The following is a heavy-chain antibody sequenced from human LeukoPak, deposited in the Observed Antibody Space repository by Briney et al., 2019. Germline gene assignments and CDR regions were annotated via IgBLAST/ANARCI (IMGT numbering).Heavy chain of an antibody. Sequence: ASVKVSCKASGYTFTSYDINWVRQATGQGLEWMGWMNPNSGNTGYAQKFQGRVTMTRNTSISTAYMELSSLRSGDTAVYYCARDGPRTYYDFWSGYYTGVYYYYGMDVWGQGTTVTVSS. J-gene: IGHJ6*02. CDR2: MNPNSGNT. CDR1: GYTFTSYD. CDR3: ARDGPRTYYDFWSGYYTGVYYYYGMDV. V-gene: IGHV1-8*01. D-gene: IGHD3-3*01.